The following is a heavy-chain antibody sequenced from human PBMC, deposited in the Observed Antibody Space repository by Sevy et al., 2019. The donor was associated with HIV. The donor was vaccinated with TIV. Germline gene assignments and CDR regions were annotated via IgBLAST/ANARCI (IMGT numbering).Heavy chain of an antibody. Sequence: ASVKVSCKTSGYTFTYIISWVRQAPGQGLEWMGRISAYNGDTKYAQKLQGRVTMTTDTSTSTAYMELRSLKSDDTAVYYCARAPSGSQGPGKYFHHWGQGTLVTVSS. CDR3: ARAPSGSQGPGKYFHH. D-gene: IGHD1-26*01. V-gene: IGHV1-18*01. CDR1: GYTFTYI. J-gene: IGHJ1*01. CDR2: ISAYNGDT.